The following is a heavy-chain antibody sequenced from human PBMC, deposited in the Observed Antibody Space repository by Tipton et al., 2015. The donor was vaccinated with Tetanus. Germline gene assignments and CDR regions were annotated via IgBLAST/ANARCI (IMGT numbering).Heavy chain of an antibody. V-gene: IGHV5-51*01. J-gene: IGHJ4*02. CDR2: IYPGDSDT. CDR1: GYIFTNYW. D-gene: IGHD2-15*01. Sequence: MQLVQSGGEAKKPGESLKISCKGSGYIFTNYWIGWVRQKPGKELEWMGIIYPGDSDTRYSPSFQGQVTISIDKSINPAYLQWSSLKASDTSMFYCARAHCSDGVCNFDFWGQGALVTVAS. CDR3: ARAHCSDGVCNFDF.